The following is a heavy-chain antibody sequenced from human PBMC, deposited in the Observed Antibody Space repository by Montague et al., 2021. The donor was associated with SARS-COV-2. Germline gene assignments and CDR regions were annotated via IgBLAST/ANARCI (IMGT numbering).Heavy chain of an antibody. Sequence: SLRLSCAASGFTFSSYSMNWVRQAPGKGLEWVSSISSSSSYIYYADSVKGRFTISRDNAKNSLYLQMSSLRAEDTAVYYCARDRGGSYPLDYWGQGTLVTVSS. CDR1: GFTFSSYS. J-gene: IGHJ4*02. CDR2: ISSSSSYI. D-gene: IGHD1-26*01. V-gene: IGHV3-21*01. CDR3: ARDRGGSYPLDY.